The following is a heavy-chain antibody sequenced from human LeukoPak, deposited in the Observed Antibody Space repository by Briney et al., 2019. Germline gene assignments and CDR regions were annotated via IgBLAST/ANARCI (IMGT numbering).Heavy chain of an antibody. CDR2: ISSSSSYI. V-gene: IGHV3-21*01. CDR3: ARDWGPHYYDSSGSCFDY. D-gene: IGHD3-22*01. Sequence: PGGSLRLSCAASGFTFSSYSMNWVRQAPGKGLEWVSSISSSSSYIYYADSVKGRFTISRDNAKNSLYLQMNSLRAEDTAVYYCARDWGPHYYDSSGSCFDYWGQGTLVTVSS. CDR1: GFTFSSYS. J-gene: IGHJ4*02.